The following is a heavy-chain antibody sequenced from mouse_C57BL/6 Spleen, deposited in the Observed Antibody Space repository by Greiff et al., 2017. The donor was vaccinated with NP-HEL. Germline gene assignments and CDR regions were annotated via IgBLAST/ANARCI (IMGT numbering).Heavy chain of an antibody. D-gene: IGHD2-4*01. CDR3: ARSDDYCFDY. CDR1: GYTFTSYW. J-gene: IGHJ2*01. CDR2: IDPSVSYT. Sequence: QVQLKQPGAELVKPGASVKLSCKASGYTFTSYWMQWVKQRPGQGLEWIGEIDPSVSYTNYNQKFKGKATLTVDTSSSTAYMQLSSLTSEDSAVYYCARSDDYCFDYWGQGTTLTVSS. V-gene: IGHV1-50*01.